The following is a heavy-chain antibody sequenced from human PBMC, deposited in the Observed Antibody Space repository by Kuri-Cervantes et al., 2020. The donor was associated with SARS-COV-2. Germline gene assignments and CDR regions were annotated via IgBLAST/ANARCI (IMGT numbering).Heavy chain of an antibody. CDR3: ARAFMVRGVNGPGY. CDR2: ISGSGETI. Sequence: GGSLRLSCAASGFTFRSYAMTWVRQAPGKGLEWVSVISGSGETIHYADSVQGRFTISRDNSKKMLYLQMKSLRAEDTAVYYCARAFMVRGVNGPGYWGQGTLVTVSS. D-gene: IGHD3-10*01. J-gene: IGHJ4*02. CDR1: GFTFRSYA. V-gene: IGHV3-23*01.